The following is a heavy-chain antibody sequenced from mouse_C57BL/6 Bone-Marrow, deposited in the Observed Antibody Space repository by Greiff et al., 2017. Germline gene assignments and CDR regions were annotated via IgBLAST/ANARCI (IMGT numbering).Heavy chain of an antibody. CDR3: ASTVVASH. D-gene: IGHD1-1*01. CDR1: GYAFSSSW. CDR2: IYPGDGDT. J-gene: IGHJ2*01. Sequence: QVQLQQSGPELVKPGASVKISCKASGYAFSSSWMNWVKQRPGKGLEWIGRIYPGDGDTNYNGKFKGKATLTADKSSSTAYMQISSLTSEDSAVYFCASTVVASHWGQGTTLTVSS. V-gene: IGHV1-82*01.